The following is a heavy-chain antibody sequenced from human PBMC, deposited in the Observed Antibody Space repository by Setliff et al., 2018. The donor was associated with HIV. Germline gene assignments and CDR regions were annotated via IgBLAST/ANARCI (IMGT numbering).Heavy chain of an antibody. Sequence: ASVKVSCKASGYTLTSYGIHWVRQAPGQRLEWMAWINPGNGDRKYSQKLQGRVAITGDTSANTVYMEVSRLRSEDTALYFCARDYSGTYYGDIDLWGQGTLVTAPQ. D-gene: IGHD1-26*01. CDR3: ARDYSGTYYGDIDL. V-gene: IGHV1-3*01. J-gene: IGHJ4*02. CDR2: INPGNGDR. CDR1: GYTLTSYG.